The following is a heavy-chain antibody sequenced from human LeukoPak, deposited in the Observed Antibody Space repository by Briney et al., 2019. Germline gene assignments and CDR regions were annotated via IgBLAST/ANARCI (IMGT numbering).Heavy chain of an antibody. V-gene: IGHV1-46*01. Sequence: GASVKVSCKASRYTFTSYYMHWVRQAPGQGLEWMGIINPSDGSTSYAQKFQGRVTITTDESTSTAYMELSSLRSEDTAVYYCASRVRYCGGDCYKVFNGAFDIWGQGTMVTVSS. J-gene: IGHJ3*02. CDR1: RYTFTSYY. CDR2: INPSDGST. CDR3: ASRVRYCGGDCYKVFNGAFDI. D-gene: IGHD2-21*01.